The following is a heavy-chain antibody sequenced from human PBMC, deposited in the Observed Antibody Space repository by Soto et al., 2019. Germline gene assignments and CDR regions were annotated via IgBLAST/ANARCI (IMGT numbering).Heavy chain of an antibody. D-gene: IGHD6-25*01. J-gene: IGHJ5*02. V-gene: IGHV4-31*03. CDR2: IYHSEST. Sequence: QVQLQESGPGLVKPSQTLSLTCTVSGGSISSGGYYWSWIRQHPGKGLEWIGYIYHSESTYYNPSLKSRVTISVDTSKNQFSLKVSSVTAADTAVYYCAREAAGILNWFDPWGQGTLVTVSS. CDR3: AREAAGILNWFDP. CDR1: GGSISSGGYY.